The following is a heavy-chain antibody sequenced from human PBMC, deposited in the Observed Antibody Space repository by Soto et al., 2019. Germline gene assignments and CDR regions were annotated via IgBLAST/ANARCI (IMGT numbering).Heavy chain of an antibody. Sequence: ASETLSLTCTVSGGSISSTSYYWGWIRQPPGKGLEWIGSIYYSGSTYYNPSLKSRVTISVDTSKNQFSLKLSSVTAADTAVYYCAGIVVVTYYYYYGMDVWGQGTTVTVSS. V-gene: IGHV4-39*01. CDR2: IYYSGST. J-gene: IGHJ6*02. CDR1: GGSISSTSYY. D-gene: IGHD3-22*01. CDR3: AGIVVVTYYYYYGMDV.